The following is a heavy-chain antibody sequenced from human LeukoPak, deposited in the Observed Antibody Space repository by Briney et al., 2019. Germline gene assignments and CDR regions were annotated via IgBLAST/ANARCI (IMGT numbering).Heavy chain of an antibody. CDR1: GFTFSNYA. CDR2: ISGTGGNT. CDR3: AKDTRALLRLGYFDC. D-gene: IGHD1-26*01. V-gene: IGHV3-23*01. Sequence: PGGSLRLSCAASGFTFSNYAMSWGRQAPGKGLEWVSAISGTGGNTYYADSVKGRFTISRDNSRHTLYLQMNSLRAEDTAVYYCAKDTRALLRLGYFDCWGQGTLVTVS. J-gene: IGHJ4*02.